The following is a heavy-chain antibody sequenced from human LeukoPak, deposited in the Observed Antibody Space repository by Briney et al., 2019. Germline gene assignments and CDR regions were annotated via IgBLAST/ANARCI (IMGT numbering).Heavy chain of an antibody. CDR1: GGSISSGGYY. V-gene: IGHV4-30-2*01. J-gene: IGHJ4*02. D-gene: IGHD6-13*01. CDR3: AKDPLAAAGTSPDY. CDR2: IYHSGST. Sequence: SETLSLTCTVSGGSISSGGYYWSWIRQPPGKGLEWIGYIYHSGSTYYNPSLKSRVTISVDRSKNQFSLKLSSVTAADTAVYYCAKDPLAAAGTSPDYWGQGTLVTVSS.